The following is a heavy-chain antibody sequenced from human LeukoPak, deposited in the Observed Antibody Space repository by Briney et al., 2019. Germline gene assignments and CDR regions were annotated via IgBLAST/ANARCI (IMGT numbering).Heavy chain of an antibody. CDR3: ARGQDIYYDILTGHALDS. CDR2: INPNSGVT. J-gene: IGHJ4*02. D-gene: IGHD3-9*01. Sequence: ASVKVSCKASGYTFTGYYLHWVRQAPGQGLEWMGWINPNSGVTKSAQKFQGRVTMTRDTSVSTIYMEVSRLRSDDTAVYFCARGQDIYYDILTGHALDSWGQGTLVTVSS. CDR1: GYTFTGYY. V-gene: IGHV1-2*02.